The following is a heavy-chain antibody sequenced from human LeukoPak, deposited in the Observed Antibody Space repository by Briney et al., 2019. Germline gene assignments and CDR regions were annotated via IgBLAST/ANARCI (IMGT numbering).Heavy chain of an antibody. Sequence: GGSLRLSCAASGLTFSSHDMHWVRQVTGKGLEWVSAIGTLADTFYSDSVKGRFTISRENAENSLYLQMNSLRAGDTAVYYCATGRSRGWSYAFDTWGRGTMVTVSS. J-gene: IGHJ3*02. D-gene: IGHD6-19*01. CDR3: ATGRSRGWSYAFDT. V-gene: IGHV3-13*01. CDR1: GLTFSSHD. CDR2: IGTLADT.